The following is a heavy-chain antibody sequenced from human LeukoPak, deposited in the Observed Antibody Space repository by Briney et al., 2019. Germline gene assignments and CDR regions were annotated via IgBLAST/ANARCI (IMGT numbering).Heavy chain of an antibody. J-gene: IGHJ4*02. CDR1: GFTFSSYS. V-gene: IGHV3-21*01. D-gene: IGHD3-3*01. Sequence: GGSLRLSCAASGFTFSSYSMNWVRQAPGKGLEWVSSISSSSSYIYYADSVKGRFTISRDNSKNTLYLQMNSLRAEDTAVYYCARDMSTGYDFWSEDPLDYWGQGTLVTVSS. CDR2: ISSSSSYI. CDR3: ARDMSTGYDFWSEDPLDY.